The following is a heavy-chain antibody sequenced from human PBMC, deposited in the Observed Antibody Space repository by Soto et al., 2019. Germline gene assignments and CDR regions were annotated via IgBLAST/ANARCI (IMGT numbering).Heavy chain of an antibody. Sequence: PWETLSLTCAVYGGSFSGYYWSWIRQPPGKGLEWIGEINHSGSTNYNPSLKSRVTISVDTSKNQFSLKLSSVTAADTAVYYCARGGHKGPFDWLPNYYGMDVWGQGTTVTVSS. V-gene: IGHV4-34*01. D-gene: IGHD3-9*01. J-gene: IGHJ6*02. CDR1: GGSFSGYY. CDR2: INHSGST. CDR3: ARGGHKGPFDWLPNYYGMDV.